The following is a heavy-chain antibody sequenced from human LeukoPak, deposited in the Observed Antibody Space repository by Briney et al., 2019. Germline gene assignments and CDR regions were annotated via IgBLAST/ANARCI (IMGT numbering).Heavy chain of an antibody. Sequence: PSETLSLTCTVSGGSISSSSYYWSWIRQAAGKGLEWIGRIYSSGSTNYNPSLKSRVTMSVDTSKNQFSLKLSSVTAADTAVYYCARATGLDSSSWVDLYYFDYWGQGTLVTVSS. CDR2: IYSSGST. CDR3: ARATGLDSSSWVDLYYFDY. D-gene: IGHD6-13*01. CDR1: GGSISSSSYY. J-gene: IGHJ4*02. V-gene: IGHV4-61*02.